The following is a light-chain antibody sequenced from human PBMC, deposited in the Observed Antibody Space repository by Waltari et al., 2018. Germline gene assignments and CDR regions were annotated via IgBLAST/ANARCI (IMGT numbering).Light chain of an antibody. V-gene: IGKV3-15*01. J-gene: IGKJ3*01. CDR1: QSVSNN. CDR3: QHYNNWPPLFS. CDR2: GAS. Sequence: EIVMTQSPATLSVSPGERATLSCRASQSVSNNLAWYQQKPGQGPRLLIYGASNRATGIPARLSGSGSGTEFTLTISGLQSEDFAVYYSQHYNNWPPLFSFGPGTKVDIK.